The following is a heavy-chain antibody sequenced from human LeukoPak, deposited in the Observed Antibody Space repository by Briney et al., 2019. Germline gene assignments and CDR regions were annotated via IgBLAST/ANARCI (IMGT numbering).Heavy chain of an antibody. CDR3: ARVKSREAVRSDYCSSTSCYARYWFDP. J-gene: IGHJ5*02. V-gene: IGHV7-4-1*02. Sequence: GPVKVSCKASGYTFTSYAMNWVRQAPGQGLEWMGWINTNTGNPTYAQGFTGRFVFSLDTSVSTAYLQISSLKAEDTAVYYCARVKSREAVRSDYCSSTSCYARYWFDPWGQGTLVTVSS. CDR1: GYTFTSYA. D-gene: IGHD2-2*01. CDR2: INTNTGNP.